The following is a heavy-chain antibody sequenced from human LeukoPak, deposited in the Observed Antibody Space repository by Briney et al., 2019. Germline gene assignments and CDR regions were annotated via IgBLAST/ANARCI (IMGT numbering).Heavy chain of an antibody. CDR1: GYTFTDYY. D-gene: IGHD6-6*01. CDR3: ARDGVTARPSHLFDP. V-gene: IGHV1-2*02. CDR2: INPNSGGT. J-gene: IGHJ5*02. Sequence: ASVKVSCQASGYTFTDYYMHWVRQARGQGLEWMGWINPNSGGTNYAQKFQGRVTMTRETSISTGYMELSRLRSDDTAVYYCARDGVTARPSHLFDPWGQGTLVTVSS.